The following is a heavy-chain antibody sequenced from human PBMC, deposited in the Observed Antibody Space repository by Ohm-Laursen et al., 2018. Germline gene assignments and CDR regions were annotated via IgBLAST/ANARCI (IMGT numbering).Heavy chain of an antibody. CDR1: GFTFSTYW. CDR3: ARDDGIYARRSGMDV. Sequence: SLRLSCAASGFTFSTYWMTWVRQAPGKGLKWVANINQDGSEKYYVDSVKGRFTISRDNAKNSLYLQMNSLRVEDTAIYYCARDDGIYARRSGMDVWGQGTAVTVSS. D-gene: IGHD2-8*01. J-gene: IGHJ6*02. CDR2: INQDGSEK. V-gene: IGHV3-7*01.